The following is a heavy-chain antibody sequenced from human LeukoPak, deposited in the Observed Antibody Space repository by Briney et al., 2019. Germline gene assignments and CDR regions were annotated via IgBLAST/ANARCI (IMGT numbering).Heavy chain of an antibody. CDR2: ISHDGII. V-gene: IGHV3-74*01. D-gene: IGHD5-24*01. CDR1: GFTFSSYV. CDR3: ARDWVYKIDY. J-gene: IGHJ4*02. Sequence: GGSLRLSCETAGFTFSSYVMHWVRRTPGRGLVWVSRISHDGIISYADSVKGRFTISRDNAKNTLILQMNSLRVEDTAVYYCARDWVYKIDYWGRGTLVTVSS.